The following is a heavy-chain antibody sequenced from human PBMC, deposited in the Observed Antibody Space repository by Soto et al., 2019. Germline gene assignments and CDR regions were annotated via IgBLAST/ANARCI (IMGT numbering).Heavy chain of an antibody. CDR2: ISSSSSYI. D-gene: IGHD6-19*01. V-gene: IGHV3-21*01. Sequence: XXSLSLSCAASGFTFSSYSMNWVRQAPGKGLEWVSSISSSSSYIYYADSVKGRFTISRDNAKNSLYLQVNSMRAEDTAVYYCARDGYSSGSFDYWGQGTLVTVSS. J-gene: IGHJ4*02. CDR1: GFTFSSYS. CDR3: ARDGYSSGSFDY.